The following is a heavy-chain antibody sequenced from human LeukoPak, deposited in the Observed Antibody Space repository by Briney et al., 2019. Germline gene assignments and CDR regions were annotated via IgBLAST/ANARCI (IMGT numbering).Heavy chain of an antibody. CDR2: ISDSGDNT. CDR3: AKVYWNNYYYDY. V-gene: IGHV3-23*01. CDR1: GFTLSTYA. D-gene: IGHD1/OR15-1a*01. Sequence: PGGSLRLSCAASGFTLSTYAMSWVRQAPGKGLEWVSAISDSGDNTHYADSVKGRFTISRDSSKSTLYLQMNSLRADDMAVYYCAKVYWNNYYYDYWGQGTLVTVSS. J-gene: IGHJ4*02.